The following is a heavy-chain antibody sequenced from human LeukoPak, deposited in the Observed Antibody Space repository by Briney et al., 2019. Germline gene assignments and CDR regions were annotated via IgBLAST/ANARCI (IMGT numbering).Heavy chain of an antibody. J-gene: IGHJ4*02. Sequence: SVKVSCKXSGGTFSSYAISWVRQAPGQGLEWMGGIIPISGTANYSQKFQGRVTITADESTSTAYMELSSLRSEDTAVYYCARDKTTDYYGSGSLDYWGQGTLVTVSS. V-gene: IGHV1-69*13. D-gene: IGHD3-10*01. CDR1: GGTFSSYA. CDR3: ARDKTTDYYGSGSLDY. CDR2: IIPISGTA.